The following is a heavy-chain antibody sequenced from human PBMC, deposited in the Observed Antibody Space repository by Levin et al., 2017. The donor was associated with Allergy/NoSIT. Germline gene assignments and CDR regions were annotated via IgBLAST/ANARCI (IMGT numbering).Heavy chain of an antibody. Sequence: GGSLRLSCAVSGSMFSSFVLHWVRQAPGKGLEWVAVISHDETSIIYADSVKGRFTISKDNSKKTLYLQMNSLRDEETAVYYCATAGRTSGYADAFEFWGQGTMVTVSS. CDR2: ISHDETSI. CDR3: ATAGRTSGYADAFEF. CDR1: GSMFSSFV. D-gene: IGHD3-22*01. J-gene: IGHJ3*01. V-gene: IGHV3-30*03.